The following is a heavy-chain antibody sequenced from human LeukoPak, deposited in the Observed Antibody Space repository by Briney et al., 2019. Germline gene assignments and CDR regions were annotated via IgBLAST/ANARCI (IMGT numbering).Heavy chain of an antibody. V-gene: IGHV3-23*01. CDR1: GFTFSSYA. CDR2: ISGSGST. Sequence: PGGSLRLSCAASGFTFSSYAMSWVRQAPGKGLEWVSAISGSGSTYYADSVKGRFTISRDNSKNTLYLQMNSLRAEDTAVYYCAKFEGDDYGDYGHYWGQGTLVTVSS. CDR3: AKFEGDDYGDYGHY. J-gene: IGHJ4*02. D-gene: IGHD4-17*01.